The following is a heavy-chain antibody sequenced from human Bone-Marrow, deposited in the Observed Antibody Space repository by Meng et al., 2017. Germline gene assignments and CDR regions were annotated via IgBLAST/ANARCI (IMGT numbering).Heavy chain of an antibody. CDR2: IYYSGST. Sequence: QLKLQESGPGLVKPSQTLSPTCTVSGGSISSGGYYWSWIRQHPGKGLEWIGYIYYSGSTYYNPSLKSLVTISVDTSKNQFSLKLSSVTAADTAVYYCAREASPEYYFDYWGQGTLVTVSS. D-gene: IGHD1-14*01. CDR1: GGSISSGGYY. CDR3: AREASPEYYFDY. V-gene: IGHV4-31*01. J-gene: IGHJ4*02.